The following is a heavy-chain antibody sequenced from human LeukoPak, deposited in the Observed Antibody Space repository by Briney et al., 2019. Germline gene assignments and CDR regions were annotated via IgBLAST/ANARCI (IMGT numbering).Heavy chain of an antibody. CDR3: ARIVVVPAATTYYFDY. CDR1: GFTFDDYG. J-gene: IGHJ4*02. CDR2: INWNGGST. D-gene: IGHD2-2*01. Sequence: PGGSLRLSCAASGFTFDDYGMSWVRQAPGKGLEWVSGINWNGGSTGYADSVKGRFTISRDNAKNSLYLQMNSLRAEDTALYYCARIVVVPAATTYYFDYWGQGTLVTVSS. V-gene: IGHV3-20*04.